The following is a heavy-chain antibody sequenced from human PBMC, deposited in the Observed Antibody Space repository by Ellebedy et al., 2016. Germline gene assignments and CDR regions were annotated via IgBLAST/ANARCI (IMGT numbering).Heavy chain of an antibody. Sequence: GESLKISCAASGFTFSSYAMSWVRQAPGKGLEWVSAISGSGGSTYYADSVKGRFTISRDNSKNTLYLQMNSLRPEDTAVYYCARNRGYCGGDCYSSLDGMDVWGQGTTVTVSS. J-gene: IGHJ6*02. D-gene: IGHD2-21*02. CDR3: ARNRGYCGGDCYSSLDGMDV. CDR2: ISGSGGST. CDR1: GFTFSSYA. V-gene: IGHV3-23*01.